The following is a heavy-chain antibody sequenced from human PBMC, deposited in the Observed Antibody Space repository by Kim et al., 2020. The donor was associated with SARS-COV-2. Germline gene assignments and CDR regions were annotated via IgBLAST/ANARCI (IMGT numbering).Heavy chain of an antibody. V-gene: IGHV4-59*01. D-gene: IGHD3-22*01. CDR3: SRSRSSGYLDAFDI. CDR1: GGSISSYY. CDR2: IYYSGST. Sequence: SETLSLTCTVSGGSISSYYWSWIRQPPGKGLEWIGYIYYSGSTNYNPSLKSRVTISVDTSKNQFSLKLSSVTAADTAVYYCSRSRSSGYLDAFDIWGQGT. J-gene: IGHJ3*02.